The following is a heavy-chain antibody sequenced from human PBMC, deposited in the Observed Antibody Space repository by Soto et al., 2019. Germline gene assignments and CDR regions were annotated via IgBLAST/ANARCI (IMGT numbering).Heavy chain of an antibody. CDR2: VNAGTGNV. J-gene: IGHJ4*02. V-gene: IGHV1-3*01. CDR3: AEDTSGYYY. CDR1: GYTFTTFA. D-gene: IGHD3-22*01. Sequence: ASVKVSCKASGYTFTTFAIHWVRQAPGQGLEWMGWVNAGTGNVQYSQNFQDRVTFTRDTSASTAYTELSSLGFEDTAVYYCAEDTSGYYYWSQGTPVTVSS.